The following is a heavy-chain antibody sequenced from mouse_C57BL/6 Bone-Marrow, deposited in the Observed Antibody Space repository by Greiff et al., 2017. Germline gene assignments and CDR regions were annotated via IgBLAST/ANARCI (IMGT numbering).Heavy chain of an antibody. CDR2: ISSGSSTI. J-gene: IGHJ4*01. CDR1: GFTFSDYG. CDR3: ARPGSYGMDY. V-gene: IGHV5-17*01. Sequence: VQLKESGGGLVKPGGSLKLSCAASGFTFSDYGMHWVRQAPEKGLEWVAYISSGSSTIYYAATVKGRFTISRDNAKNTLFLQMTSLRAEDTAMYYCARPGSYGMDYWGQGTSVTVSA.